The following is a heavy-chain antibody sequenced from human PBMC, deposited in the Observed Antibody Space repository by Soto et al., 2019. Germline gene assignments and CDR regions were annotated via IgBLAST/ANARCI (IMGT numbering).Heavy chain of an antibody. V-gene: IGHV3-23*01. CDR1: GFTFNSYT. CDR2: ISGSGDDS. D-gene: IGHD6-6*01. Sequence: EVQLLESGGGLVQPGGSLRVSCAASGFTFNSYTMTWARQAPGKGLEWVSSISGSGDDSYYADSVKGRFTISRDNSKSTLYVEMKRLGADDTAVYYCAKARLAARLPPLDFGGPGTLVTVS. CDR3: AKARLAARLPPLDF. J-gene: IGHJ4*02.